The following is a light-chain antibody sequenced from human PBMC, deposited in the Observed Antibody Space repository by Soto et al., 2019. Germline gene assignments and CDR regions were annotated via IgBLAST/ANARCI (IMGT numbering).Light chain of an antibody. CDR1: EPIRNTY. Sequence: EIVLTQSPDTLSLSPGERATLSCRTSEPIRNTYVAWYQQKPGQAPRLLIYGASSRAIGIPDRFSGSGSGTDFTLTISRLETEDFALYYCQQYADSPLTFGGGTKWISN. V-gene: IGKV3-20*01. CDR3: QQYADSPLT. J-gene: IGKJ4*01. CDR2: GAS.